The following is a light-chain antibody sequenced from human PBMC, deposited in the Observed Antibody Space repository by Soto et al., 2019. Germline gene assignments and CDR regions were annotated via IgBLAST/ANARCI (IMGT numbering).Light chain of an antibody. V-gene: IGKV1-39*01. Sequence: DIQMTQSPSSLSASVGDRVTITCRASQSISSYLNWYQQKPGQAPKVLIYDASSLQSGVPLRFSGSGSGTDFTLTISSLQPEDFATYYCQQSYSTPRWTFGQGTKVEIK. CDR1: QSISSY. J-gene: IGKJ1*01. CDR2: DAS. CDR3: QQSYSTPRWT.